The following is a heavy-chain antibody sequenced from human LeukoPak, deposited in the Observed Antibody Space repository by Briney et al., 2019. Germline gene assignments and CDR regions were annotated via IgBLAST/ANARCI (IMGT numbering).Heavy chain of an antibody. CDR3: ARLGPYGSGSFWFDP. D-gene: IGHD3-10*01. J-gene: IGHJ5*02. CDR2: IYPGDSDT. CDR1: GYSFTSYW. Sequence: GESLKISCKGSGYSFTSYWIGWVRQLPGKGLEWMGIIYPGDSDTRYSPSFQGQVTISADKSISTAYLQWSSLKASDTAMYYCARLGPYGSGSFWFDPWGQGTLVTVSS. V-gene: IGHV5-51*01.